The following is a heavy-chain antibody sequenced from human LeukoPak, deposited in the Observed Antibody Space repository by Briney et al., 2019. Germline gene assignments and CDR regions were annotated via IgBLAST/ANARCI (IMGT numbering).Heavy chain of an antibody. CDR1: GYTFTGYY. D-gene: IGHD1-14*01. J-gene: IGHJ4*02. CDR2: INPNSGDA. CDR3: RTSYYGDY. Sequence: ASVKVSCKTSGYTFTGYYIHWVRQAPGQGLEWMGRINPNSGDANYAQKFQGRVSMTRDTSISTAYMELSRLESDDAALYYCRTSYYGDYWGQGTLVTVSS. V-gene: IGHV1-2*06.